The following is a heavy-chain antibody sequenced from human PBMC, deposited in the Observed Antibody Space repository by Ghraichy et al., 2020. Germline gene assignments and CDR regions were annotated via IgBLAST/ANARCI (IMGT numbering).Heavy chain of an antibody. J-gene: IGHJ4*02. D-gene: IGHD3-10*02. CDR2: IGSSSNYI. CDR3: ARDVRQHNPMTTRRYFDY. V-gene: IGHV3-21*01. Sequence: LSLTCAASGFIFSNYNMNWVRQAPGKGLEWVSSIGSSSNYINYADSMKGRFTISRDNAKNSLYLQMNSLRAEDTAVYYCARDVRQHNPMTTRRYFDYWGQGTRVTVSS. CDR1: GFIFSNYN.